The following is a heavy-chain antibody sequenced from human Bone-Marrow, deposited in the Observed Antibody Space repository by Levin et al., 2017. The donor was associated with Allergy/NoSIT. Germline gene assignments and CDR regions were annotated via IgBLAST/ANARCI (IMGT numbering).Heavy chain of an antibody. D-gene: IGHD2-2*01. CDR3: ARDRAYSCSSTRCYEYYLDS. CDR1: GYTFTTYG. J-gene: IGHJ4*02. V-gene: IGHV1-18*01. Sequence: AASVKVSCKASGYTFTTYGISWVRQAPGQGLEWMGWISAYNGNTNYAQNLQGRVTMTTDTSTTTTYMELRSLRSDDTAVYYCARDRAYSCSSTRCYEYYLDSWGQGTLVTVSS. CDR2: ISAYNGNT.